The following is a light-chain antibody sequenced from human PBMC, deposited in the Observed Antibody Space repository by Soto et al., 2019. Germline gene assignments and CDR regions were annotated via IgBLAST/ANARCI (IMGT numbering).Light chain of an antibody. Sequence: DIQMTQSPSSLSASVGDRITITCRASQSISNYLNWYQQKPGKAPKLLIYAASSLQSGVTSRFSGSGSGTDFTLTISSLQPEDFSTYYCQQSYSTSYPFGQGTKLEIK. CDR1: QSISNY. CDR2: AAS. CDR3: QQSYSTSYP. V-gene: IGKV1-39*01. J-gene: IGKJ2*01.